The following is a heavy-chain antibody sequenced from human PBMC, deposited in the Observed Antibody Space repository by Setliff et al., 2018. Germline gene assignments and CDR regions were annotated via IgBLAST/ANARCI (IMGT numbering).Heavy chain of an antibody. D-gene: IGHD1-7*01. CDR2: IIPIFGTA. J-gene: IGHJ4*02. CDR3: ARLPHTPNWNYRREVFDY. Sequence: SVKVSCKASGATFSGYAISWVRQAPGQGLEWMGRIIPIFGTANYAQKFQGRVTITADESTSTVYMELSSLRSEDTAVYYCARLPHTPNWNYRREVFDYWGQGTLVTAPQ. V-gene: IGHV1-69*13. CDR1: GATFSGYA.